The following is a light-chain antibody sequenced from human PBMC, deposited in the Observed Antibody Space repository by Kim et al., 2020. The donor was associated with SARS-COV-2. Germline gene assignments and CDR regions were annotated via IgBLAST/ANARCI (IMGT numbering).Light chain of an antibody. V-gene: IGLV3-1*01. CDR2: QDN. CDR1: KLGDKY. Sequence: VSPGQTAIVTCSGDKLGDKYACWYQQKPGQSPVLVIYQDNKRPSGIPERFSGSNSGNTATLTISGTQTMDEADYYCQAWDSRTGVFGTGTKVTVL. CDR3: QAWDSRTGV. J-gene: IGLJ1*01.